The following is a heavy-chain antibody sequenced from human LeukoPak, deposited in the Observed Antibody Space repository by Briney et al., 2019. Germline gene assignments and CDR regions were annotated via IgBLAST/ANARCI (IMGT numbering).Heavy chain of an antibody. CDR1: GYTFTTYV. CDR3: ATRDADYEYYFDY. J-gene: IGHJ4*02. V-gene: IGHV1-69*13. CDR2: IIPNFGTP. D-gene: IGHD4-17*01. Sequence: ASVKVSCKASGYTFTTYVLNWVRQAPGQGLEWMGGIIPNFGTPHLAQNFQDRVTITADESTSTVYMEMRSLTSEDTAIFYCATRDADYEYYFDYWGQGTLVTVSS.